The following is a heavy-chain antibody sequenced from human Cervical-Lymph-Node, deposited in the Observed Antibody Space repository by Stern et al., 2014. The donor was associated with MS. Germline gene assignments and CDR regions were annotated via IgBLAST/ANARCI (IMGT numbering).Heavy chain of an antibody. V-gene: IGHV3-30*18. J-gene: IGHJ4*02. CDR1: GFTFSNYA. CDR2: ISHDGSNR. Sequence: DQLVESGGGVVQPGRSLRLSCAASGFTFSNYAMHWVRQAPGKGLEWVALISHDGSNRYYADSVKGRLTISRDNSNNTVYLQMNSLRVEDTAVYYCAKDRGYTGNLYFDYWGQGTLVTVSS. D-gene: IGHD5-12*01. CDR3: AKDRGYTGNLYFDY.